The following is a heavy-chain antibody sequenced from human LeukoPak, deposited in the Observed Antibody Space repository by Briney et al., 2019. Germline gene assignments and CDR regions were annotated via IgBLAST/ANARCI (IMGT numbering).Heavy chain of an antibody. D-gene: IGHD6-13*01. V-gene: IGHV3-7*01. J-gene: IGHJ2*01. CDR3: ARAAYSSTWYFRYFDL. Sequence: GGSLRLSCAASGFTFSSYWMSWVRQAPGKGLEWVANIKQDGSEKYYVDSVKGRFTISRENAKNSLYLQMNSLRAGDTAVYYCARAAYSSTWYFRYFDLWGRGTLVTVSS. CDR2: IKQDGSEK. CDR1: GFTFSSYW.